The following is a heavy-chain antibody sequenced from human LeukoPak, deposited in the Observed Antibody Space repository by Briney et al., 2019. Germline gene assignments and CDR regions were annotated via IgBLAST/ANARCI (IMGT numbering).Heavy chain of an antibody. J-gene: IGHJ4*02. V-gene: IGHV4-34*01. CDR3: TRDIGDFVSDF. CDR1: DGSFSGYY. CDR2: IHYGGTT. Sequence: SETLSLTCAVYDGSFSGYYWSWIRQPPGKGPEWIGSIHYGGTTHYNPSLQSRVTISADTSKNQFALDLRSVTAADTAVYYCTRDIGDFVSDFWGQGTLVTVSS. D-gene: IGHD2-21*02.